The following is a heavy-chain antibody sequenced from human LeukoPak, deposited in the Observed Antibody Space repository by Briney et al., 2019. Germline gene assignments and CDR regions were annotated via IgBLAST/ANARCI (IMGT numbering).Heavy chain of an antibody. J-gene: IGHJ4*02. CDR1: GYTFTSYG. Sequence: ASVTVSCKASGYTFTSYGISWVRQAPGQGLEWMGWISAYNGNTNYAQKLQGRVTMTTDTSTSTAYMELRSLRSDDTAVYYCARVWFGEPCYDYWGQGTLVTVSS. CDR2: ISAYNGNT. V-gene: IGHV1-18*01. CDR3: ARVWFGEPCYDY. D-gene: IGHD3-10*01.